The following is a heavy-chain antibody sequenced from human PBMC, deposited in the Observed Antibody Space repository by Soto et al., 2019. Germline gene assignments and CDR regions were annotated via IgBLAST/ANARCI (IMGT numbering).Heavy chain of an antibody. Sequence: HPGGSLRLSCAASGFTFSSYWMSWVRQAPGKGLEWVANIKQDGSEKYYVDSVKGRFTISRDNAKDSLYLQMNSLRAEDTAVYYCARDEGILWFGETPPWYYYMDVWGKGTTVTVSS. CDR2: IKQDGSEK. J-gene: IGHJ6*03. V-gene: IGHV3-7*01. CDR1: GFTFSSYW. CDR3: ARDEGILWFGETPPWYYYMDV. D-gene: IGHD3-10*01.